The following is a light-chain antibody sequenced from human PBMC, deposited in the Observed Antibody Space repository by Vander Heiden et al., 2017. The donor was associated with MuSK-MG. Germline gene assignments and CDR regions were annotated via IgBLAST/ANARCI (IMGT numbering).Light chain of an antibody. V-gene: IGLV2-23*02. CDR1: SSDVGSYNL. CDR3: CSYAGSSTVV. CDR2: EVS. Sequence: PGQSITISCTGTSSDVGSYNLVSWYQQHPGNAPKLIIYEVSKRPSGVSNRFSGSKSGNTASLTISGLQAEDEADYYCCSYAGSSTVVFGGGTKLTVL. J-gene: IGLJ2*01.